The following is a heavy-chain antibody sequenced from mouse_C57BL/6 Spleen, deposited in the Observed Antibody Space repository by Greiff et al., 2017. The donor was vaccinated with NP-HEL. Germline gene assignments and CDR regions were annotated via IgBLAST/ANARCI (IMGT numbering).Heavy chain of an antibody. CDR2: IWTGGGT. CDR3: ARNYYGSSEGAMDY. J-gene: IGHJ4*01. V-gene: IGHV2-9-1*01. D-gene: IGHD1-1*01. CDR1: GFSLTSYA. Sequence: LQESGPGLVAPSQSLSITCTVSGFSLTSYAISWVRQPPGKGLEWLGVIWTGGGTNYNSALKSRLSISKDNSKSQVFLKMNSLQTDDTARYYCARNYYGSSEGAMDYWGQGTSVTVSS.